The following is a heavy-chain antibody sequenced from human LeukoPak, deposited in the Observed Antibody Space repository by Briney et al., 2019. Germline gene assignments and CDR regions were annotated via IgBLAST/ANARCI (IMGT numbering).Heavy chain of an antibody. D-gene: IGHD3-22*01. CDR3: AREGTLYYYEPRDAFDI. Sequence: GGSLRLSCAASGFTFSSYGMHWVRQAPGKGLEWVAFIRYDGSNKYYADSVKGRFTISRDNSKNTLYLQMNSLRAEDTAVYYCAREGTLYYYEPRDAFDIWGQGTMVTVSS. J-gene: IGHJ3*02. V-gene: IGHV3-30*02. CDR1: GFTFSSYG. CDR2: IRYDGSNK.